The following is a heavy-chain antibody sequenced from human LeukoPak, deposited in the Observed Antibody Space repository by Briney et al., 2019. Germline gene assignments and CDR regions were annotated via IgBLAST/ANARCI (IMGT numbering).Heavy chain of an antibody. D-gene: IGHD1-14*01. CDR3: ATPLPGPARHWYFDL. CDR2: MNPASGNT. J-gene: IGHJ2*01. V-gene: IGHV1-8*01. CDR1: GYTFTSYD. Sequence: PRASVKVSCKASGYTFTSYDINWVRQATGQGLEWMGYMNPASGNTGYAQKFQGRVTMTQDTSTDTAYMELSSLKSEDTAVYYRATPLPGPARHWYFDLWGRGTLVTVSS.